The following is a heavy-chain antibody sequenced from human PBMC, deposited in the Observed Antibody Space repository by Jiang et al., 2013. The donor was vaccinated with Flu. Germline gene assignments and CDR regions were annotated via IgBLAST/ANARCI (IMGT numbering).Heavy chain of an antibody. CDR2: ISAHSNNT. V-gene: IGHV1-18*04. Sequence: QLVESGAEVKKPGASVKVSCKTSGYTFSKYDVSWVRQVPGQGLEWMGWISAHSNNTNYAESVQDRVTLTRDTSTSTAYMELRRLTSDDTAVYFCARGRSSTYYDVLTGYYQIGNYGMDVWGQGTTVTVSS. CDR1: GYTFSKYD. D-gene: IGHD3-9*01. J-gene: IGHJ6*02. CDR3: ARGRSSTYYDVLTGYYQIGNYGMDV.